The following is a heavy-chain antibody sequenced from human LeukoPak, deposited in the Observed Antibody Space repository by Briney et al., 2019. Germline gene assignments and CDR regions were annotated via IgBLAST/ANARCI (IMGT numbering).Heavy chain of an antibody. V-gene: IGHV1-69*06. CDR3: ARDEPVLTGYYLGHYYYMDV. CDR2: IIPLFGTP. D-gene: IGHD3-9*01. Sequence: ASVKVSCKASGGTFSSYTISWVRQAPGQGLEWMGGIIPLFGTPDYAQKFQDRLTITADKSTSTAYMELSRLRSDDTAVYYCARDEPVLTGYYLGHYYYMDVWGKGTTVTISS. CDR1: GGTFSSYT. J-gene: IGHJ6*03.